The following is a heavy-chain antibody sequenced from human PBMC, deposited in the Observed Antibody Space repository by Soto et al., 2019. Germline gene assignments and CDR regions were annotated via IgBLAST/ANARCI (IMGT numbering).Heavy chain of an antibody. CDR1: GFTFSSYE. Sequence: GSLRLSCAASGFTFSSYEMNWVRQAPGKGLEWVSYISSSGSTIYYADSVKGRFTISRDNAKNSLYLQMNSLRAEDTAVYYCARGATRYYYGSGSNPPDVWGQGTTVTVSS. CDR3: ARGATRYYYGSGSNPPDV. CDR2: ISSSGSTI. J-gene: IGHJ6*02. D-gene: IGHD3-10*01. V-gene: IGHV3-48*03.